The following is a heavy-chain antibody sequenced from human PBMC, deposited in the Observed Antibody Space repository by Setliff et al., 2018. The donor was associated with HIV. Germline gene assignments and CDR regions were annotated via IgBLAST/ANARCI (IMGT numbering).Heavy chain of an antibody. J-gene: IGHJ6*02. D-gene: IGHD2-21*02. CDR1: GASITTDTYY. CDR2: IYYSGST. V-gene: IGHV4-39*06. Sequence: SETLSLTCTVSGASITTDTYYWSWIRQPAGKGLEWIGSIYYSGSTHYNPSLKSRVTISVDTFNNQFPLRLSSVTAADTAVYYCSRAIVAVTAIDHYYYGMDVWGQGTTVTVSS. CDR3: SRAIVAVTAIDHYYYGMDV.